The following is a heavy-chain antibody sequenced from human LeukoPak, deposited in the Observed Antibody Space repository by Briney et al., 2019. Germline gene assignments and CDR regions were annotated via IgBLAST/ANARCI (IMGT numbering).Heavy chain of an antibody. CDR1: GYTFTSYA. D-gene: IGHD5-12*01. J-gene: IGHJ5*02. V-gene: IGHV7-4-1*01. CDR2: INTNTGNP. Sequence: GASVKVSCTASGYTFTSYAMNWVRQAPGQGLEWMGWINTNTGNPTYAQGFTGRFVFSLDTSVSTAYLQICSLKAEDTAVYYCARDLADGYDNEINWFDPWGQGTLVTVSS. CDR3: ARDLADGYDNEINWFDP.